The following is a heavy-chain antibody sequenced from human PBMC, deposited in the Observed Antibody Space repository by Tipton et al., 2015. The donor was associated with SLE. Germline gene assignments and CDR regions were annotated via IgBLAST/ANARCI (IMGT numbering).Heavy chain of an antibody. J-gene: IGHJ4*02. CDR3: ARGGTDGARFFDY. CDR2: IFPGDSDT. D-gene: IGHD1-26*01. Sequence: QSGAEVKKPGESLKISCKASGYSFTLYWIGWVRQMPGKGLEWMGMIFPGDSDTRYNPAFQGQVTISADKSINTAYLQWSSLKASDTAMYYCARGGTDGARFFDYWGLGTLVTVSS. CDR1: GYSFTLYW. V-gene: IGHV5-51*03.